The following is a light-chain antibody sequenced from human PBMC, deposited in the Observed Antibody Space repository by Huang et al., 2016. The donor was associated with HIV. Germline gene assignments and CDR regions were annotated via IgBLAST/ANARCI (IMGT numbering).Light chain of an antibody. J-gene: IGKJ5*01. CDR1: QSVSSN. CDR2: GAS. V-gene: IGKV3-15*01. CDR3: QQYNNWHPIT. Sequence: EIVMTQSPVTLSVSPGERATLSCRASQSVSSNLAWYQQKPGQAPRLLIYGASTRATGVPARFSGSGSGTEFTLTISSLQSEDFALYYCQQYNNWHPITFGQGTRLEIK.